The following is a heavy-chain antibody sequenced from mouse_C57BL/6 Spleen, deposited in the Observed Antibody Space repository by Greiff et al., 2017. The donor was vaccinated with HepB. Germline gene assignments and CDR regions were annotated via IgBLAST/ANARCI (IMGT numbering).Heavy chain of an antibody. CDR3: AREEGTVVATSRYYAMDY. D-gene: IGHD1-1*01. J-gene: IGHJ4*01. CDR1: GYTFTGYW. V-gene: IGHV1-9*01. Sequence: QVQLQQSGAELMKPGASVKLSCKATGYTFTGYWIEWVKQRPGHGLEWIGEILPGSGSTNYNEKFKGKATFTADTSSNTAYMQLSSLTTEDSAIYYCAREEGTVVATSRYYAMDYWGQGTSVTVSS. CDR2: ILPGSGST.